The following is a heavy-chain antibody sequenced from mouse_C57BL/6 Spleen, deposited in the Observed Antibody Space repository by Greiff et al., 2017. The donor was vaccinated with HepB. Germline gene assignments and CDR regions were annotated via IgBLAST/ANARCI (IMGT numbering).Heavy chain of an antibody. CDR3: ARGEIYDGYYYAMDY. J-gene: IGHJ4*01. V-gene: IGHV1-31*01. CDR1: GYSFTGYY. Sequence: EVQLQQSGPELVKPGASVKISCKASGYSFTGYYLHWVKQSHGNILDWIGYIYPYNGVSSYNQKFKGKATLTVDKSSSTAYMELRSLTSEDSAVYYCARGEIYDGYYYAMDYWGQGTSVTVSS. D-gene: IGHD2-3*01. CDR2: IYPYNGVS.